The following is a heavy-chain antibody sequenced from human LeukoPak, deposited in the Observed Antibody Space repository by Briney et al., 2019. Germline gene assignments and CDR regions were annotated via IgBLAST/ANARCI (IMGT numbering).Heavy chain of an antibody. CDR3: ARAPGWELRLFDS. J-gene: IGHJ4*02. CDR1: GGSISNYY. Sequence: KASETLSLTCTVSGGSISNYYWSWIRQPPGKGLEWIGYIYYSGSTNYNPSLKSRLTISVETSKNQFSLQLSSVTAADTAMYYCARAPGWELRLFDSWGQGTLVTVSS. D-gene: IGHD4-23*01. CDR2: IYYSGST. V-gene: IGHV4-59*01.